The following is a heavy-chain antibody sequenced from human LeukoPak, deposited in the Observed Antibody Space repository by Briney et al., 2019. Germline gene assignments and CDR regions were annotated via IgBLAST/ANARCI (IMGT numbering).Heavy chain of an antibody. J-gene: IGHJ3*02. V-gene: IGHV3-48*03. CDR1: GFTFSSYE. CDR3: ARYYYYGSGTSYAFDI. Sequence: GGSLRLSCAASGFTFSSYEMNWVRQAPGKGLEWVSYISSSGSTIYYADSVKGRFTISRDNAKNSLYLQMNSLRAEDTAVYYCARYYYYGSGTSYAFDIWGQGTMVTVSS. CDR2: ISSSGSTI. D-gene: IGHD3-10*01.